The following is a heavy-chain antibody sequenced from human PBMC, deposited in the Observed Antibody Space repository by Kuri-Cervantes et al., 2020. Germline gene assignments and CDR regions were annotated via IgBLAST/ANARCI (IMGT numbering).Heavy chain of an antibody. CDR1: GFTFSSYS. CDR2: ISSSSTYI. CDR3: ARDRVSSLDY. J-gene: IGHJ4*02. V-gene: IGHV3-21*01. Sequence: GESLKISCAASGFTFSSYSMNWVRQAPEKGLEWVSSISSSSTYINYADSVKGRFTVSRDNAKNSLYLQMNSLRAEDTAVYYCARDRVSSLDYWGQGTLVTVSS. D-gene: IGHD6-6*01.